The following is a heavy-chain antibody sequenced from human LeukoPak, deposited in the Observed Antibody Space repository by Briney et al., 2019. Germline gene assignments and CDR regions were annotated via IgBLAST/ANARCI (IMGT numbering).Heavy chain of an antibody. CDR1: GFTVSSNY. J-gene: IGHJ4*02. CDR3: ARRADYFDY. CDR2: FYSGGST. V-gene: IGHV3-53*01. Sequence: GGSLRLSCAASGFTVSSNYMSWVRQAPGKGLEWVSVFYSGGSTFYADSVKGRFTISRDSSKNTLYLQMNSLTAEDTAVYYCARRADYFDYWGQGTLVAVSS.